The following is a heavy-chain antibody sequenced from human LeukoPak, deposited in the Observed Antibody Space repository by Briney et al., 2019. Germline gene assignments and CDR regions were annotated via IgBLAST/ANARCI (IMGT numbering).Heavy chain of an antibody. V-gene: IGHV3-23*01. CDR2: ISGSGGST. CDR3: ARGGDGDILTGLVFDY. D-gene: IGHD3-9*01. CDR1: GFTFSSYA. J-gene: IGHJ4*02. Sequence: PGGSLRLSCAASGFTFSSYAMSWVRQAPGKGLEWVSAISGSGGSTYYADSVKGRFTISRDNSKNTLYMQMNSLRAEDTAVYYCARGGDGDILTGLVFDYWGQGTLVTVSS.